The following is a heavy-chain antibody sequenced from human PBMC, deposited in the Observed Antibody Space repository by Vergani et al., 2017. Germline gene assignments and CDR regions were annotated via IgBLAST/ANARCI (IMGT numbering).Heavy chain of an antibody. CDR2: IYYSGST. CDR3: ARLDGYNPEFDY. D-gene: IGHD5-24*01. V-gene: IGHV4-61*10. J-gene: IGHJ4*02. Sequence: QLKLQESGQGLVKPSETLSFTCTVPGGPASSGSYNWSWVRQPAGKGLDWIGYIYYSGSTNYNPSLKSRVTISVDTSKNQFSLKLSSVTAADTAVYYCARLDGYNPEFDYWGQGTLVTVSS. CDR1: GGPASSGSYN.